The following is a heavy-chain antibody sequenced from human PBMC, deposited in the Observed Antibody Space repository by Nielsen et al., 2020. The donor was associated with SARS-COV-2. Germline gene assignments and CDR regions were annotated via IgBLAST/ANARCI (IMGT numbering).Heavy chain of an antibody. CDR1: GFTFHNYG. V-gene: IGHV3-30*18. Sequence: GEFLKISCAASGFTFHNYGMHWVRQAPGKGLEWVAVITHDGSYRYYADSVKGRFTISRDNSKNTLYLQMNSLSAEDTAHYFCAKIATVKTIYYSDLDVWGQGTTVTVSS. CDR3: AKIATVKTIYYSDLDV. J-gene: IGHJ6*02. D-gene: IGHD4-17*01. CDR2: ITHDGSYR.